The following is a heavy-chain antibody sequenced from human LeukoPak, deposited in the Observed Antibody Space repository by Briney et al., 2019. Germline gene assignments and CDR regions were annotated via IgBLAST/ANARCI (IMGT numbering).Heavy chain of an antibody. CDR2: ISRSGSTI. D-gene: IGHD6-13*01. V-gene: IGHV3-48*02. CDR3: VRRVPNNSSWFELFDY. J-gene: IGHJ4*02. Sequence: GGSLRLSCAASGFSFSSYSMNWVRQAPGKGLEWLSYISRSGSTIYYADSVKGRFTISRDNAKNSLYLQMNSLRDEDTAVYYCVRRVPNNSSWFELFDYWGQGTLVTVSS. CDR1: GFSFSSYS.